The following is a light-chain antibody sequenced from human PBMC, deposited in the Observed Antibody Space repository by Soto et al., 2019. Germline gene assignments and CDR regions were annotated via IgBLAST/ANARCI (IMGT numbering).Light chain of an antibody. V-gene: IGLV1-40*01. CDR2: GNS. J-gene: IGLJ3*02. CDR3: QVWDSSSDHWV. CDR1: GSNIGSGYD. Sequence: QSVLTQPPSVSGAPGQRVTISCTGRGSNIGSGYDVHWYQQFPGTAPKLLIYGNSNRPSGVPDRFSGSKSGTSASLAITGLQAEDEADYYCQVWDSSSDHWVFGGGTKLTVL.